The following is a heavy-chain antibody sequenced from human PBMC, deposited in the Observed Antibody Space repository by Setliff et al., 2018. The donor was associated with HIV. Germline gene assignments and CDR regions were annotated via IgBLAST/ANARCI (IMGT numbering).Heavy chain of an antibody. CDR1: GFTFGDFY. CDR2: ISSSSTYI. D-gene: IGHD6-19*01. V-gene: IGHV3-11*06. CDR3: ARAVHSGWYYFDY. Sequence: PGGSLRLSCTASGFTFGDFYMSWIRQAPGKGLEWVSYISSSSTYIYDADSLKGRFTISGDNAKNSLYLQMNSLRAEDTAVYYCARAVHSGWYYFDYWGQGTLVTVSS. J-gene: IGHJ4*02.